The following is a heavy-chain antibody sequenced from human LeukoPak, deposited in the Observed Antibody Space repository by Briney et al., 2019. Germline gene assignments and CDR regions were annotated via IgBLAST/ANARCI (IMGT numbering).Heavy chain of an antibody. CDR1: GFSFSSYA. CDR2: FSGHTGDT. CDR3: ARDRLWAAQFDY. D-gene: IGHD3/OR15-3a*01. V-gene: IGHV3-23*01. Sequence: GGSLRLSCAASGFSFSSYAMSWVRQVPGKGLEWISSFSGHTGDTYYADSVKGRFTISRDNSKNTLYLQMNSLRAEDTAVYYCARDRLWAAQFDYWGQGTLVTVSS. J-gene: IGHJ4*02.